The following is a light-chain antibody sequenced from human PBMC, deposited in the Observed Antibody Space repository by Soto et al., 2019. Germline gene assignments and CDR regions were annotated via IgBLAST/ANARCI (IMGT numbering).Light chain of an antibody. V-gene: IGLV2-14*01. CDR2: EVS. CDR1: SSDVGGYNY. Sequence: QSALTQPASVSGSPGQSITIPCTGTSSDVGGYNYVSWYQRHPGKAPKLMIYEVSNRPSGVSNRFSGSKSGNTASPTISGLQAEDEADYYCSSYTSSSTYVFGTGTKVTVL. CDR3: SSYTSSSTYV. J-gene: IGLJ1*01.